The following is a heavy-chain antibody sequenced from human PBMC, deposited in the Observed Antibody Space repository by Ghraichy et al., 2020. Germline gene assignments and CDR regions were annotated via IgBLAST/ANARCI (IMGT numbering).Heavy chain of an antibody. CDR3: AKGSISARRFDY. J-gene: IGHJ4*02. Sequence: GGSLRLSCAASGFTFSSHAMSWVRQAPGKGLEWVSAISGSGGSTYYADSVKGRFTISRDNSKNTLYLQMNSLRAEDTAVYYCAKGSISARRFDYWGQGTLVTVSS. CDR1: GFTFSSHA. CDR2: ISGSGGST. D-gene: IGHD6-6*01. V-gene: IGHV3-23*01.